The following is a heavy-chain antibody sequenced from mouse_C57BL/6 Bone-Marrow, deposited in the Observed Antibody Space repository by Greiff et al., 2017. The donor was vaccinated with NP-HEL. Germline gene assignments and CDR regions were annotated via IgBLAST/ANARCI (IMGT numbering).Heavy chain of an antibody. Sequence: QVQLPPPVAELVKPGASVKLSCKASGYTFTSYWMQWVKQRPGQGLEWIGEIDPSDSYTNYNQKFKGKATLTVDTSSSTAYMQLSSLTSEDSAVYYCARETGYAMDYWGQGTSVTVSS. V-gene: IGHV1-50*01. CDR3: ARETGYAMDY. D-gene: IGHD4-1*01. CDR2: IDPSDSYT. J-gene: IGHJ4*01. CDR1: GYTFTSYW.